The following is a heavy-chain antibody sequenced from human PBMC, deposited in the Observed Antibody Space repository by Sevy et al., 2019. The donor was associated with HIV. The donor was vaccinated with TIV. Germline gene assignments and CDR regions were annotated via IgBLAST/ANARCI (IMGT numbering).Heavy chain of an antibody. CDR2: FDPEDGET. Sequence: ASVKVSCKVSGYTLTELSMHWVRQAPGKGLEWMGGFDPEDGETIYAQKFQGRVTMTEDTSTDTAYMELSSLRSEDTAVYYCATMEYYYDSTTYLNGHYWGQGTLVTVSS. CDR1: GYTLTELS. D-gene: IGHD3-22*01. V-gene: IGHV1-24*01. CDR3: ATMEYYYDSTTYLNGHY. J-gene: IGHJ4*02.